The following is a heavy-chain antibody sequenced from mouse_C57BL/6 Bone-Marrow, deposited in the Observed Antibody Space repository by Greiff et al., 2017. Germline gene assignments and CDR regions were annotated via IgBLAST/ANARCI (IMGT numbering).Heavy chain of an antibody. D-gene: IGHD1-1*02. V-gene: IGHV1-81*01. CDR3: ASTVYGPWFAY. CDR1: GYTFTSYG. J-gene: IGHJ3*01. Sequence: QVQLQQSGAELARPWASVKLSCKASGYTFTSYGISWVKQRTGQGLEWIGEIYPRSGNTYYNEKFKGKATLTADKSSSTAYMELRSLTYEDSGVYFCASTVYGPWFAYWGQGTLVTVSA. CDR2: IYPRSGNT.